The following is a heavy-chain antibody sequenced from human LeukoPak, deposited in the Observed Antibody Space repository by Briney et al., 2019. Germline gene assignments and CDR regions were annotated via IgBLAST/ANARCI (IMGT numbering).Heavy chain of an antibody. CDR2: VYHSGGI. Sequence: SETLSLTCTVSGGSISPYYWSWIRHPPGKGLEWIGYVYHSGGINYNPSLKSRVTISVDTPKNQFSLKLGSVTAADTAVYYCAKYIRDSGTYNFDYWGQGTLVTVSS. V-gene: IGHV4-59*01. CDR1: GGSISPYY. D-gene: IGHD1-1*01. J-gene: IGHJ4*02. CDR3: AKYIRDSGTYNFDY.